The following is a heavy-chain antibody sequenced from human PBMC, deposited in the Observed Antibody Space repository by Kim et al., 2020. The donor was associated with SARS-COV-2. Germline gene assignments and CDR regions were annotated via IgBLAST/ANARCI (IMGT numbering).Heavy chain of an antibody. CDR2: INHSGST. CDR1: GGSFSGYY. Sequence: SETLSLTCAVYGGSFSGYYWSWIRQPPGKGLEWIGEINHSGSTNYNPSLKSRVTISVDTSKNQFSLKLSSVTAADTAVYYCARGLLEYSSSVGFDYWGQGTLVTVSS. CDR3: ARGLLEYSSSVGFDY. V-gene: IGHV4-34*01. J-gene: IGHJ4*02. D-gene: IGHD6-6*01.